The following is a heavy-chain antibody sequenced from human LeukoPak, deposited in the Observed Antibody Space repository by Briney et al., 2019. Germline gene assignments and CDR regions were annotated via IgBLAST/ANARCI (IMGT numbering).Heavy chain of an antibody. Sequence: SETLSLTCNVSGVSVSTSHWNWIRQRPGKGLEWIGCLSYTGKTDYNPSLKSRVSISLASSNNHFSLKLTPVTAADTAVYYCSEGYFEPFDHWGQGILVTVSS. CDR1: GVSVSTSH. CDR3: SEGYFEPFDH. CDR2: LSYTGKT. V-gene: IGHV4-59*02. J-gene: IGHJ4*02. D-gene: IGHD2/OR15-2a*01.